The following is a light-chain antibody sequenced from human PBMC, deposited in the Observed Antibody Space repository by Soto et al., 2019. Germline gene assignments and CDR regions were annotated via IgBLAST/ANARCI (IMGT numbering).Light chain of an antibody. CDR1: QSITNR. CDR3: QQYNSYSWT. V-gene: IGKV1-5*01. J-gene: IGKJ1*01. Sequence: DIQMTQSPSTLSASVADRVAITCLASQSITNRLAWYQLKPGKAPKVLIYDALNLESGVPSRFSGSGSGTEFTLTISSLQPDDFATYYCQQYNSYSWTFGQGTKVDIK. CDR2: DAL.